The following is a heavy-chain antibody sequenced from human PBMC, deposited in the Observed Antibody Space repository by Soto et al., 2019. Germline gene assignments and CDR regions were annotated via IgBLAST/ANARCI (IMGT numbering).Heavy chain of an antibody. CDR3: ARDEAGAATSGMDV. CDR1: GGTFSTYG. V-gene: IGHV1-69*19. J-gene: IGHJ6*02. Sequence: QVQLVQSGAEVKKPGYSVKVSCKASGGTFSTYGINWVRQAPGQGLEWMGGIIPIFDTTNYAQKFQGKFTLTADESTSTVYMELSSLRSEDTAVDYWARDEAGAATSGMDVWGQGTTVNVSS. CDR2: IIPIFDTT. D-gene: IGHD6-13*01.